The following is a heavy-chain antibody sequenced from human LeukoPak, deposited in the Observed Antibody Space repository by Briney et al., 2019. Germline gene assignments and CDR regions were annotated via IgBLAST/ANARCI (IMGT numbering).Heavy chain of an antibody. Sequence: RASETLSLTCTVSGGSISSYYWTWIRQPPGKGLEWIGYISYSGSTNYNPSLKSRVTISVDTSKNQFSLKLSSVTAADTAVYYCARERDYYGSGLDYWGQGTLVTVSS. CDR1: GGSISSYY. CDR3: ARERDYYGSGLDY. J-gene: IGHJ4*02. CDR2: ISYSGST. V-gene: IGHV4-59*01. D-gene: IGHD3-10*01.